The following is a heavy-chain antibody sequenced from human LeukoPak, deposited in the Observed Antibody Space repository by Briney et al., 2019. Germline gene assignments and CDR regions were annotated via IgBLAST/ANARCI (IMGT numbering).Heavy chain of an antibody. Sequence: YPGGSLRLSCAASGFPFDSYAMSWVRQAPGKGLEWVSTIGRSGDTTYYADSVKGRFTISRDNSKYTLYLQMNSLRAEDTAIYYCANPKNEYSDRYNYFDPWGQGTLVSVSS. CDR1: GFPFDSYA. J-gene: IGHJ5*02. V-gene: IGHV3-23*01. D-gene: IGHD4-17*01. CDR2: IGRSGDTT. CDR3: ANPKNEYSDRYNYFDP.